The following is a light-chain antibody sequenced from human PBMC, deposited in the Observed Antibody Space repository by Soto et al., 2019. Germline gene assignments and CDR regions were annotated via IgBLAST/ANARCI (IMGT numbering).Light chain of an antibody. Sequence: DIKMNMSPSTVSASVEDRVPIPCRASQSISSWLAWYQQRPGKAPKLLIYEASIFESGVPSRFSGSGSGTQFTLTISILQPDDFATYYCQQYNSYPWTFSQGTKVEIK. J-gene: IGKJ1*01. CDR2: EAS. V-gene: IGKV1-5*03. CDR1: QSISSW. CDR3: QQYNSYPWT.